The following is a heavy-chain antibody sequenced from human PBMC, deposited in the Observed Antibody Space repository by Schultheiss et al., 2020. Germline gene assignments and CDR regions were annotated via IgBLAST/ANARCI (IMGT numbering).Heavy chain of an antibody. V-gene: IGHV1-69*02. Sequence: GGSLRLSCKASGGTFSSYTISWVRQAPGQGLEWMGRIIPILGIANYAQKFQGRVTITADKSTSTAYMELSSLRSEDTAVYYCARGIVGYYYDRGAFDIWGQGTMVTVSS. CDR2: IIPILGIA. D-gene: IGHD3-22*01. J-gene: IGHJ3*02. CDR3: ARGIVGYYYDRGAFDI. CDR1: GGTFSSYT.